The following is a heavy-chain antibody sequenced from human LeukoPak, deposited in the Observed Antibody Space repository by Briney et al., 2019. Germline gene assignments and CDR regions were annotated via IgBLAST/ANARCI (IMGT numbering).Heavy chain of an antibody. CDR2: INPNSGGT. Sequence: ASVKVSCKAFGYTFTGYYMHWGRQAPGQGLEWMGWINPNSGGTNYAQKFQGRVTMTRDTSISTAYMELSRLRSDDTAVYYFARTIRQRAGVYYYYYGMDVWGQGTTVTVSS. CDR1: GYTFTGYY. J-gene: IGHJ6*02. D-gene: IGHD6-13*01. V-gene: IGHV1-2*02. CDR3: ARTIRQRAGVYYYYYGMDV.